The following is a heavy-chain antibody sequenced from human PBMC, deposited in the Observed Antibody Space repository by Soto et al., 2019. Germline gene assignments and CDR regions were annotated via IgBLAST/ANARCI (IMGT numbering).Heavy chain of an antibody. CDR1: GYTFTSYD. CDR2: MNPNSGNT. Sequence: ASVKVSYKASGYTFTSYDVNRVRKAAGQGLEWMGWMNPNSGNTGYAQKFQGRVTMTRNTSISTAYMELSSPRSEDTAVYYCARGIAVKRRSCWFDPWGQGTLVTVSS. V-gene: IGHV1-8*01. D-gene: IGHD4-17*01. J-gene: IGHJ5*02. CDR3: ARGIAVKRRSCWFDP.